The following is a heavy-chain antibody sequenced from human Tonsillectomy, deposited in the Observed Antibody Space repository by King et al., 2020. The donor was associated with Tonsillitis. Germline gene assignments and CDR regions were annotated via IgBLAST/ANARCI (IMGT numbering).Heavy chain of an antibody. V-gene: IGHV4-39*01. CDR2: VYYSGST. CDR3: ARIQWLANYYYYYMDV. CDR1: SGSISSASYY. Sequence: LQLQESGPGLVKPSETLSLTCTVSSGSISSASYYWGWIRLPPGMGLEWIGSVYYSGSTYYNPSLKSRVTISGDTSKNQFSLKLRSVTAADTAVYYCARIQWLANYYYYYMDVWGKGTTVTVSS. D-gene: IGHD6-19*01. J-gene: IGHJ6*03.